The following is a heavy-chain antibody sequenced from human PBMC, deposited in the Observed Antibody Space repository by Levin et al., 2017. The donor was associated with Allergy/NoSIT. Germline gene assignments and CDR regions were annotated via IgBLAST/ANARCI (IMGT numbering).Heavy chain of an antibody. D-gene: IGHD5-18*01. J-gene: IGHJ4*02. Sequence: SVKVSCKASGGTFRHYALSWVRQAPGQGFEWMGGIVPVFGSTNYAQKFNGRVTITADDSRSTAILELSSLRSDDTAVYYCAARSAYSYGHYYFDYWGQGTLVTVSS. V-gene: IGHV1-69*13. CDR3: AARSAYSYGHYYFDY. CDR2: IVPVFGST. CDR1: GGTFRHYA.